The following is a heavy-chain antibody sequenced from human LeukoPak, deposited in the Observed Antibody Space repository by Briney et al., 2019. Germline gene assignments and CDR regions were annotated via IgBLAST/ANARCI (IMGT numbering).Heavy chain of an antibody. CDR3: AREVYSSSQGFDY. CDR1: GFTFSSHW. D-gene: IGHD6-13*01. J-gene: IGHJ4*02. Sequence: GGSLRLSCAASGFTFSSHWMHWVRQAPGKGLVWVSRLKSDGRSTSYADSVKGRFTISRDNAKNSLYLQMNSLRAEDTAVYYCAREVYSSSQGFDYWGQGTLVTVSS. V-gene: IGHV3-74*01. CDR2: LKSDGRST.